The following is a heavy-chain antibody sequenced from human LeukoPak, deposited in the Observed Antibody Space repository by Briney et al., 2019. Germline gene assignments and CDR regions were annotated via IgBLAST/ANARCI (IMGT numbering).Heavy chain of an antibody. J-gene: IGHJ4*02. D-gene: IGHD1-7*01. CDR3: ARQEAASTGTTD. V-gene: IGHV1-69*04. CDR2: IIPILGIA. Sequence: ASVKVSCKASGGTFSSYAISWVRQAPGQGLEWMGRIIPILGIANYAQKFQGRVTITADKSTSTAYMELSSLRSGDTAVYYCARQEAASTGTTDWGQGTLVTVSS. CDR1: GGTFSSYA.